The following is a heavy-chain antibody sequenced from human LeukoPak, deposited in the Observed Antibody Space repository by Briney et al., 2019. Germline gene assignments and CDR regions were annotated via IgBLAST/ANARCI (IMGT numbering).Heavy chain of an antibody. D-gene: IGHD2-21*01. V-gene: IGHV3-30-3*01. CDR3: ARTCEEYYFDY. CDR1: GFTSSSYA. J-gene: IGHJ4*02. CDR2: ISYDGSNK. Sequence: GRSLRLSCAASGFTSSSYAMHWVRQAPGKGLEWVAVISYDGSNKYYADSVKGRFTISRDNSKNTLYLQMNSLRAEDTAVYYCARTCEEYYFDYWGQGTLVTVSS.